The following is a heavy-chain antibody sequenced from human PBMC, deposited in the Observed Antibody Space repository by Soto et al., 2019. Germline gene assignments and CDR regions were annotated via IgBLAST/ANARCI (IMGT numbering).Heavy chain of an antibody. Sequence: GGSLRLSCAASGFIFSDYYMSWIRQAPGKGLEWLAYISRDGNAIFYADSVNGRFTISRDNAKNSVSLQMNSLRAEDTAVYYCAREYTAWPLAYGLDVWGQGTTVTVSS. J-gene: IGHJ6*02. CDR1: GFIFSDYY. CDR2: ISRDGNAI. V-gene: IGHV3-11*04. CDR3: AREYTAWPLAYGLDV. D-gene: IGHD2-2*02.